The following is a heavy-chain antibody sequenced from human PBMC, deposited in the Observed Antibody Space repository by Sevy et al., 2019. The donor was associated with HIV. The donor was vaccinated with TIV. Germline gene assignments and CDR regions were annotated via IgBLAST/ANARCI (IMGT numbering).Heavy chain of an antibody. D-gene: IGHD6-6*01. V-gene: IGHV3-30*04. CDR1: GFTFSDYA. Sequence: GESLKISCAASGFTFSDYAIHWVRQAPGKGLEWLAFISYHGRNQFYADSVRGRFTISRDDSKNTVYLQMNSLRPDDTAVYYCARKQFVLPFDYWGQGTLVTVSS. J-gene: IGHJ4*02. CDR3: ARKQFVLPFDY. CDR2: ISYHGRNQ.